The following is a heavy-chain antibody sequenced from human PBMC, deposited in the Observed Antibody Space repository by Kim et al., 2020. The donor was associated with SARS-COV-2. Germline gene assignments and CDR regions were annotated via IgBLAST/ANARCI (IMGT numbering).Heavy chain of an antibody. CDR3: VRLDSSTSSVAFDI. J-gene: IGHJ3*02. D-gene: IGHD2-2*01. V-gene: IGHV3-21*06. Sequence: YADSVKGRFTISRDNAKNSLFLQMSSLRAEDTAVYYCVRLDSSTSSVAFDIWGQGTMVTVSS.